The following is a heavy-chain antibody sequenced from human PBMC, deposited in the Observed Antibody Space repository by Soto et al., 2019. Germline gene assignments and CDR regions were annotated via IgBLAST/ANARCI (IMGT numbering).Heavy chain of an antibody. J-gene: IGHJ4*02. Sequence: AASVKVSCKASGYTFTSYYMHWVRQAPGQGLEWMGIINPSGGSTSYAQKFQGRVTMTRDTSTSTVYMELSSLRSEDTAVYYCARVGEHDYGGNSVPYYFDYWGQGTMVTVYS. CDR1: GYTFTSYY. D-gene: IGHD4-17*01. CDR2: INPSGGST. V-gene: IGHV1-46*01. CDR3: ARVGEHDYGGNSVPYYFDY.